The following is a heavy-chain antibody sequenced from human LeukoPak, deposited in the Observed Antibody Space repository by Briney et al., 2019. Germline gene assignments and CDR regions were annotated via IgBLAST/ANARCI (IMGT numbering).Heavy chain of an antibody. D-gene: IGHD1-26*01. Sequence: ASVKVSCKASGDTFTSYGISWVRQAPGQGLEWMGWISTYNGKTNYGQRLQGRVTMTTDTSTSTAYMELRSLRSDDTAVYYCARAWESIAGYYFDYWGQGTLVTVSS. J-gene: IGHJ4*02. CDR3: ARAWESIAGYYFDY. V-gene: IGHV1-18*01. CDR1: GDTFTSYG. CDR2: ISTYNGKT.